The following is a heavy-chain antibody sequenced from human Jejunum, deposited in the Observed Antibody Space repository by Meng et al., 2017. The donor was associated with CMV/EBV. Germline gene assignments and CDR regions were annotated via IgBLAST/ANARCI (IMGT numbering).Heavy chain of an antibody. CDR3: ARALGDIVAADGMDV. CDR1: GGSISPAY. Sequence: GGSISPAYWSWVRQSPERGLEWIGYVQYSGTPNYDPSLKNRVTISVDTSKNQFSLKVTSVTAADTAVYYCARALGDIVAADGMDVWGQGTTVTVSS. J-gene: IGHJ6*02. D-gene: IGHD5-12*01. V-gene: IGHV4-59*01. CDR2: VQYSGTP.